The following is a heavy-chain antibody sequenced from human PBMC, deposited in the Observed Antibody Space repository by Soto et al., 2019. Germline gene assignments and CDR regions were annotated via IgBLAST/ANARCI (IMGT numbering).Heavy chain of an antibody. J-gene: IGHJ5*02. CDR2: IFYSGTT. CDR3: ARSVDP. CDR1: DGSISNYY. V-gene: IGHV4-59*12. Sequence: SETMSLTCTVSDGSISNYYCSWIRQPPGRGLEWIGHIFYSGTTYYNPSLKSRVTISVDTSKNQFSLKLSSVTAADTAVYYCARSVDPWGQGTLVTVSS.